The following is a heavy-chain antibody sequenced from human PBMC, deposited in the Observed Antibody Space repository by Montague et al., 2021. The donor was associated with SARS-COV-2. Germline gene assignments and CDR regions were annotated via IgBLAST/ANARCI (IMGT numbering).Heavy chain of an antibody. CDR3: ARDGSAVAGLPGSYGLDV. CDR2: IYFSGST. Sequence: SETLSLTCTVSGGSISSYYWSWIRQPPGKGLEWIGYIYFSGSTDYNPSLKSRVTMSVDTSKSQFSLKLSSVTAADTAVYYCARDGSAVAGLPGSYGLDVWGQGTTVTVSS. D-gene: IGHD6-19*01. CDR1: GGSISSYY. V-gene: IGHV4-59*12. J-gene: IGHJ6*02.